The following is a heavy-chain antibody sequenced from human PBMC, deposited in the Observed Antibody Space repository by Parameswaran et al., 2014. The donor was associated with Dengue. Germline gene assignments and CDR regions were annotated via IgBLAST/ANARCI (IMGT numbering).Heavy chain of an antibody. D-gene: IGHD3-16*01. CDR3: VKDDYVWGTQSGFDY. J-gene: IGHJ4*01. CDR1: GFTFSSYA. Sequence: GESLKISCSASGFTFSSYAMHWVRQAPGKGLEYVSAISSNGGSTYYADSVKGRFTISRDNSKNTLYLQMSNLRAEDTAVYYCVKDDYVWGTQSGFDYWARNPGHRLL. V-gene: IGHV3-64D*06. CDR2: ISSNGGST.